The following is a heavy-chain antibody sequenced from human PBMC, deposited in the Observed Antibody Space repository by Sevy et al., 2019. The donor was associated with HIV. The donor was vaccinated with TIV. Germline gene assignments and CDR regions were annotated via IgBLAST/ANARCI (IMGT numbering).Heavy chain of an antibody. Sequence: GGSLRLSCVASGFIFNNAWMNWVRQAPGKGLEWVGRIKSNIDGGTTDYAAPGRDRFTILRDDSKNTLYPQMNSLKTVDTAVYYCTTTSPFTAQGRAVLASRRYYFYGMDVWGQGTTVTVSS. V-gene: IGHV3-15*07. CDR3: TTTSPFTAQGRAVLASRRYYFYGMDV. CDR2: IKSNIDGGTT. J-gene: IGHJ6*02. D-gene: IGHD6-6*01. CDR1: GFIFNNAW.